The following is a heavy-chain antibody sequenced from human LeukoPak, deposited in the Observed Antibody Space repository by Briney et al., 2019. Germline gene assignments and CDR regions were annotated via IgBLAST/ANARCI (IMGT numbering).Heavy chain of an antibody. J-gene: IGHJ4*02. Sequence: RASVKVSCKASGGTFSSYAIRWVRQAPGQGLEWMGRIIPILGIANYAQKFQGRITITADKSTSTAYMELSSLRSEDTAVYYCARVSDFYQPDLDYWGQGTLVTVSS. D-gene: IGHD3-3*01. CDR3: ARVSDFYQPDLDY. V-gene: IGHV1-69*04. CDR2: IIPILGIA. CDR1: GGTFSSYA.